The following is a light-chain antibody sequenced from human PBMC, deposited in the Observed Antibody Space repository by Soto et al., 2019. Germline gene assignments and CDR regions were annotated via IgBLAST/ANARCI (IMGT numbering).Light chain of an antibody. CDR1: QGISNY. CDR3: HKYYTSPEA. J-gene: IGKJ1*01. CDR2: ATS. V-gene: IGKV1-27*01. Sequence: DIQMTQSPSSLSASIGDRVTITCRASQGISNYLAWYQQRPGELPKLLIYATSTLPSGVPSRFSGSGSGTDFTLTISSLQPEDFATYYCHKYYTSPEAFGQGTKVEIK.